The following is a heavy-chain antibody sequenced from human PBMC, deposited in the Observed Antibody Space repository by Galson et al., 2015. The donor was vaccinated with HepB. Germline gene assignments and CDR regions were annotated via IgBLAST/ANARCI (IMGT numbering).Heavy chain of an antibody. CDR1: GFTFSSYS. V-gene: IGHV3-21*01. CDR2: ISSSSSYI. J-gene: IGHJ4*02. Sequence: SLRLSCAASGFTFSSYSMNWVRQAPGKGLEWVSSISSSSSYIYYADSVKGRFTISRDNAKNSLYLQMNSLRAEDTAVYYCARVGTTVTTFHPDYWGQGTLVTVSS. CDR3: ARVGTTVTTFHPDY. D-gene: IGHD4-17*01.